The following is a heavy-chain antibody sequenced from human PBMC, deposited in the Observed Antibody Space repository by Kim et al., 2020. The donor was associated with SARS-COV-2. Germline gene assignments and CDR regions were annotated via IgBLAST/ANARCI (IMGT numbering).Heavy chain of an antibody. CDR3: ARVYCGGDCLFDY. J-gene: IGHJ4*02. Sequence: SETLSLTCTVSGGSISSYYWSWIRQPPGKGLEWIGYIYYSGSTNYNPSLKSRVTISVDTSKNQFSLKLSSVTAADTAVYYCARVYCGGDCLFDYWGQGTLVTVSS. CDR1: GGSISSYY. D-gene: IGHD2-21*02. CDR2: IYYSGST. V-gene: IGHV4-59*13.